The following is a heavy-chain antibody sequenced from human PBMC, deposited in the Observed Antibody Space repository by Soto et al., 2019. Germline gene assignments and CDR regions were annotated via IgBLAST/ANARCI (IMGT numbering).Heavy chain of an antibody. CDR1: GYNFAGYW. V-gene: IGHV5-51*01. J-gene: IGHJ4*02. CDR2: IYPSDSDT. Sequence: PXESLTISCTGSGYNFAGYWLALVRQMPGKGLELMGIIYPSDSDTRYRPSFQGQVTISADKSISSAYLQWSSLRASDTAMYYCARGGVSTRTFDYWGQGTQVTVYS. D-gene: IGHD3-3*01. CDR3: ARGGVSTRTFDY.